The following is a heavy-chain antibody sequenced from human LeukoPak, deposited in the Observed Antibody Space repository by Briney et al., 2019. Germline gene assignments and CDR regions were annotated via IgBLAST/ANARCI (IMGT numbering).Heavy chain of an antibody. CDR1: GFTFSSYE. Sequence: GGSLRLSCAASGFTFSSYEMNWVRQAPGKGLEWVSYISSSGSTIYYEGSVKGRFTISRDNAKNSLYLQMNSLRAEDTAVYYCARGNWAEGGYFDYWGQGTLVTVSS. CDR3: ARGNWAEGGYFDY. V-gene: IGHV3-48*03. J-gene: IGHJ4*02. D-gene: IGHD7-27*01. CDR2: ISSSGSTI.